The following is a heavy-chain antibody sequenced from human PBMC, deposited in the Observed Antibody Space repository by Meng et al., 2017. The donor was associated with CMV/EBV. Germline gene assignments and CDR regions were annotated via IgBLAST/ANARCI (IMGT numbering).Heavy chain of an antibody. V-gene: IGHV3-66*02. D-gene: IGHD3-3*01. CDR1: GFTVSSNY. J-gene: IGHJ6*02. CDR3: ARDRGRGTYYYFWSGYYTPDTPSYYYYGMDV. CDR2: IYSGGST. Sequence: GGSLRLSCAASGFTVSSNYMSWVRQAPGKGLEWVSVIYSGGSTYYADSVKGRFTISRDNSKDTLYLQMNSLRAEDTAVYYCARDRGRGTYYYFWSGYYTPDTPSYYYYGMDVWGQGTTVTVSS.